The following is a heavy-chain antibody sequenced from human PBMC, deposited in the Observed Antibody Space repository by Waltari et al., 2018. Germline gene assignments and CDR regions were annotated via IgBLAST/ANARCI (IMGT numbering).Heavy chain of an antibody. CDR1: GYTFTGYY. CDR3: ARAIAAREEYFDY. D-gene: IGHD6-6*01. Sequence: QVQLVQSGAEVKKPGASVKVSCKASGYTFTGYYMHWVRQAPGQGLEWMGRINPILGIANYAQKFQGRVTITADESTSTAYMELSSLRSEDTAVYYCARAIAAREEYFDYWGQGTLVTVSS. J-gene: IGHJ4*02. CDR2: INPILGIA. V-gene: IGHV1-69*09.